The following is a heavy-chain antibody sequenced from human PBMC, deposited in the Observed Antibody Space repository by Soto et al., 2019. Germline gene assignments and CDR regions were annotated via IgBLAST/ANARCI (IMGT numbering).Heavy chain of an antibody. V-gene: IGHV5-51*01. CDR3: ARQYNWKKNWFDP. CDR2: IYPGDSDT. CDR1: GYSFTSYW. Sequence: SGESLKISCKGSGYSFTSYWIGWVRQMPGKGLEWMGIIYPGDSDTRYSPSFQGQVTISADKSINTAYLQWSSLKASDTAMYYCARQYNWKKNWFDPWGQGTLVTVSS. J-gene: IGHJ5*02. D-gene: IGHD1-20*01.